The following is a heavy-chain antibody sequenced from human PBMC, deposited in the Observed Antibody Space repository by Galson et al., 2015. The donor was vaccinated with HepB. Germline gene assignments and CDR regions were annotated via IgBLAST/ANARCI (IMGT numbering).Heavy chain of an antibody. CDR1: GFTFSDYY. CDR2: INSSSYT. J-gene: IGHJ4*02. Sequence: SLRLSCAASGFTFSDYYMSWIRQAPGKGLEWVSYINSSSYTNYAVSVKGRFTISRDNAKNSLYLQMNSLRAEDTAVYYCARGDDYGDFYFDYWGQGTLVTVSS. D-gene: IGHD4-17*01. V-gene: IGHV3-11*05. CDR3: ARGDDYGDFYFDY.